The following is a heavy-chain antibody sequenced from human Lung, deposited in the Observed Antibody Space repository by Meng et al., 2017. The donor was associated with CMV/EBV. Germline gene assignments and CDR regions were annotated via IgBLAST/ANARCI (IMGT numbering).Heavy chain of an antibody. V-gene: IGHV3-30*04. CDR1: GFTFSTYA. D-gene: IGHD6-25*01. Sequence: WGSLRLSCAASGFTFSTYAMHWVRQAPGKGLEWVAVISFDGSNKYYADSVRGRSIISRDNPNNTVSLQMNSLRVEDTALYYCVRDGQAGAKGLDYWGQGTLVTVSS. CDR2: ISFDGSNK. CDR3: VRDGQAGAKGLDY. J-gene: IGHJ4*02.